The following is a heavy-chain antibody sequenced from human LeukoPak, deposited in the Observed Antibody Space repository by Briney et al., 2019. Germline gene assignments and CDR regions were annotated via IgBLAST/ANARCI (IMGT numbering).Heavy chain of an antibody. D-gene: IGHD2-15*01. J-gene: IGHJ6*02. V-gene: IGHV3-33*01. CDR2: IWYDGSNK. CDR3: AREGYCSGGSCYGYYGMDV. CDR1: GFTFSSYG. Sequence: GGSLRLSCAASGFTFSSYGMHWVRQAPGKGLEWVAVIWYDGSNKYYADSVKGRFTISRDNSKNTLYLQMNSLRAEDTAVYYCAREGYCSGGSCYGYYGMDVWGQGTTVTVSS.